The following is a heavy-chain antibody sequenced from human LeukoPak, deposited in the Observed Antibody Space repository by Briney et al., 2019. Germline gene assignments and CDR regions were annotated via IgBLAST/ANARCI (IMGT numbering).Heavy chain of an antibody. J-gene: IGHJ6*03. CDR1: GGSISSSSYY. V-gene: IGHV4-39*07. CDR3: ARVKVMVRGVYPYHPDNYYYMDV. CDR2: IYYSGST. D-gene: IGHD3-10*01. Sequence: SETLSLTCTVSGGSISSSSYYWGWIRQPPGKGLEWIGSIYYSGSTYYNPSLKSRVTISVDTSKNQFSLKLSSVTAADTAVYYCARVKVMVRGVYPYHPDNYYYMDVWGKGTTVTISS.